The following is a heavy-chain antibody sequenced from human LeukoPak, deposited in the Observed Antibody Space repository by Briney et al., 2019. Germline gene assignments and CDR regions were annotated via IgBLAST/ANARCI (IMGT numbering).Heavy chain of an antibody. V-gene: IGHV3-7*01. D-gene: IGHD2-2*02. CDR1: GFSFSSYW. Sequence: GGSLRLSCAASGFSFSSYWMHWVRQAPGKGLEWVANIKQDGSEKYYVDSVKGRFTISRDNAKNSLYLQMNSLRAEDTAVYYCARVFPYCSSTSCYIVKDKYYFDYWGQGTLVTVYS. J-gene: IGHJ4*02. CDR3: ARVFPYCSSTSCYIVKDKYYFDY. CDR2: IKQDGSEK.